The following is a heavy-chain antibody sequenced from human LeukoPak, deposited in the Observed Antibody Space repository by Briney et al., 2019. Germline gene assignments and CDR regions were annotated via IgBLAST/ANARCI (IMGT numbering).Heavy chain of an antibody. J-gene: IGHJ3*01. V-gene: IGHV4-4*02. CDR1: GGSISRNHW. CDR2: IYHSGST. Sequence: PSETLSLTCAVSGGSISRNHWWSWVRQPPGKGLEWIGEIYHSGSTNYNSSLKSRVTISVDTSKNQFSLKVSSVTAADTAVYYCARGFYGSGSYSSPGFHAFDVWGQGTMVTVSS. CDR3: ARGFYGSGSYSSPGFHAFDV. D-gene: IGHD3-10*01.